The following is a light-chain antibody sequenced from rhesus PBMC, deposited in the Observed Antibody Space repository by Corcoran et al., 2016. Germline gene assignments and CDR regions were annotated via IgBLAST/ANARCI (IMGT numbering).Light chain of an antibody. CDR1: QGFSSY. V-gene: IGKV1-28*01. Sequence: DIQMTQSPSSLSASVGDTVTITCRASQGFSSYLNWFQKKPGKAPKLLIYAASRLESGVPSRLSGSGSGTEFTLTLNSLQPDDFAAYYCLQHTSYPFPFGPGTKLDIK. J-gene: IGKJ3*01. CDR2: AAS. CDR3: LQHTSYPFP.